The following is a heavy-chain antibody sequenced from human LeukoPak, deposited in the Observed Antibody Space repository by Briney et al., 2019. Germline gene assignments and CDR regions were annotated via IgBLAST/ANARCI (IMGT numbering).Heavy chain of an antibody. J-gene: IGHJ4*02. D-gene: IGHD3-10*01. CDR3: ATVSDSGSFYNHFDY. CDR1: GYTFTDYY. Sequence: ASVKVSCKVSGYTFTDYYMHWVQQAPGKGLEWMGLVDPEDDETLYAEKFQGRVTITADTSSDTAYMELSSLRSEDTAVYYCATVSDSGSFYNHFDYGSQATLVTVSS. CDR2: VDPEDDET. V-gene: IGHV1-69-2*01.